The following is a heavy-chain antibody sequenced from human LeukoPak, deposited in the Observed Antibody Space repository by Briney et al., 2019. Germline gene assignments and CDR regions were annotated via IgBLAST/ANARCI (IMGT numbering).Heavy chain of an antibody. CDR1: GYTFTNYW. J-gene: IGHJ3*02. V-gene: IGHV5-51*01. CDR2: IFPGDSDT. CDR3: GRIPAAGSLKGSFDI. Sequence: GESLKISCKGSGYTFTNYWIGWVRQMPGKGLEWMGIIFPGDSDTTYSPSFQGQVTISADKSISTAYLQWSSLKASDSAMYYCGRIPAAGSLKGSFDIWGQGTMVTVSS. D-gene: IGHD6-13*01.